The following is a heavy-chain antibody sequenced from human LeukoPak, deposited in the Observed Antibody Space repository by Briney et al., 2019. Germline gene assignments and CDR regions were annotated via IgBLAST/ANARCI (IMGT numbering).Heavy chain of an antibody. CDR2: INHSGST. Sequence: SETLSLTCAVYGGSFSGYYWSWIRQPPGKGLEWIGEINHSGSTNYNPSLKSRVTISVDTSKNQFSLKLSSVTAADTAVYYCAREGSGTQLRYFDWLARDHKNWFDPWGQGTLVTVSS. V-gene: IGHV4-34*01. D-gene: IGHD3-9*01. CDR1: GGSFSGYY. J-gene: IGHJ5*02. CDR3: AREGSGTQLRYFDWLARDHKNWFDP.